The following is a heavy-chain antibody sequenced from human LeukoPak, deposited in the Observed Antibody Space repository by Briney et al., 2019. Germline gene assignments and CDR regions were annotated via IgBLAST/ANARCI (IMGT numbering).Heavy chain of an antibody. CDR2: IHNDGSTT. Sequence: GGSLRLSCAASGFTFSTYWMHWVRQAPGKGLMWVSVIHNDGSTTTYADSVKGRFSISRDNAKNTVHLEMNSLRDEDTAVYYCARDTRWVYGSGSYYNVEYFQHWGQGTLVTVSS. J-gene: IGHJ1*01. CDR3: ARDTRWVYGSGSYYNVEYFQH. V-gene: IGHV3-74*01. D-gene: IGHD3-10*01. CDR1: GFTFSTYW.